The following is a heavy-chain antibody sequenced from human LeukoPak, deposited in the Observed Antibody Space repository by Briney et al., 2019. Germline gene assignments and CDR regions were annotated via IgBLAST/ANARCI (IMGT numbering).Heavy chain of an antibody. CDR1: GGTFSSYA. Sequence: SVKVSCKASGGTFSSYAISWVRQAPGQGLEWMGGIIPIFGTANYAQKFQGRVTITTDESTSTAYMELSSLRSEDTAVYYCARGGMVVDRAYYYMDVWGKGTTVTVSS. D-gene: IGHD2-15*01. J-gene: IGHJ6*03. CDR2: IIPIFGTA. V-gene: IGHV1-69*05. CDR3: ARGGMVVDRAYYYMDV.